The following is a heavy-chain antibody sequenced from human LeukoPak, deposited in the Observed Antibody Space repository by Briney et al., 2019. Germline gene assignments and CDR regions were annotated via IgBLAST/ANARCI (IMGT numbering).Heavy chain of an antibody. V-gene: IGHV1-69*01. CDR3: ARAQGADYWSSYYYMDV. D-gene: IGHD1-1*01. Sequence: ASVKVSCKASGGTFSSYAISWVRQAPGQGLEWMGGIIPIFGTANYAQKFQGRVTITADESTSTAYMELSSLRSEDTAVYYCARAQGADYWSSYYYMDVWGKGTTVTVSS. CDR2: IIPIFGTA. CDR1: GGTFSSYA. J-gene: IGHJ6*03.